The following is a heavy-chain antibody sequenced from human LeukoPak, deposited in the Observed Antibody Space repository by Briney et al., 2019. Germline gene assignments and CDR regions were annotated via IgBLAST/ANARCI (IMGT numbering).Heavy chain of an antibody. CDR1: GFTFSSYG. V-gene: IGHV3-23*01. CDR2: ISGSGGST. CDR3: ARAEPKLPGYYYDSSGYYYSGSPFDY. Sequence: GGTLRLSCAASGFTFSSYGMSWVRQAPGKGLEWVSAISGSGGSTYYADSVKGRVTISRDNSKNTLYLQMNRLRAEDTAVYYCARAEPKLPGYYYDSSGYYYSGSPFDYWGQGTLVTVSS. J-gene: IGHJ4*02. D-gene: IGHD3-22*01.